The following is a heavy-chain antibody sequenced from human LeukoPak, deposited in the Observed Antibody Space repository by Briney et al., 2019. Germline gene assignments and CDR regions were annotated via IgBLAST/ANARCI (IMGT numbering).Heavy chain of an antibody. CDR3: ARAPLRTMVRGVIDY. J-gene: IGHJ4*02. V-gene: IGHV3-30*02. CDR1: GFTFSSYG. CDR2: IRYDGSNK. D-gene: IGHD3-10*01. Sequence: GGSLGLSCAASGFTFSSYGMHWVRQAPGKGLEWVAFIRYDGSNKYYADSVKGRFTISRDNSKNTLYLQMNSLRAEDTAVYYCARAPLRTMVRGVIDYWGQGTLVTVSS.